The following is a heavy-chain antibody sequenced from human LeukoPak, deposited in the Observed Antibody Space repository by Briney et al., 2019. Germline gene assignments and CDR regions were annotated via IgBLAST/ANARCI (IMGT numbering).Heavy chain of an antibody. CDR3: AREGCSGGSCYSRFDP. CDR1: GGSISSYY. Sequence: PSETLSLTCTVSGGSISSYYWSWIRQPPGKGLEWIGYIYYSGSTNYNPSLKSRVTISVDTSKNQFSLKLSSVTAADTAVYYCAREGCSGGSCYSRFDPWGQGTLVTVSS. CDR2: IYYSGST. J-gene: IGHJ5*02. D-gene: IGHD2-15*01. V-gene: IGHV4-59*01.